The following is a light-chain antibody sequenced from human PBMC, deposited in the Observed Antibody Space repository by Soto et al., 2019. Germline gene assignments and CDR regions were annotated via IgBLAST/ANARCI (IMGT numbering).Light chain of an antibody. CDR2: SAS. CDR1: QSVTSSY. Sequence: ENVLTQSPGTLSLSPGERATLSCRASQSVTSSYLAWYQQKPGQAPRLLIYSASSRATGVPDRFSGSGSATDFTLTISRVEPEDFAVYYCQQYNEWPPLTFGGGTKVDIK. J-gene: IGKJ4*01. V-gene: IGKV3-20*01. CDR3: QQYNEWPPLT.